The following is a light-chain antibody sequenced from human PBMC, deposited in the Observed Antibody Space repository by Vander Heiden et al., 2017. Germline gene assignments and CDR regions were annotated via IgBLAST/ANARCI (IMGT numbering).Light chain of an antibody. Sequence: EIQLTQSASSLSASVGERVTIDCRASQTINNDLNWYQQKPEKAPTLLIYAASSLQSEVPSRFSSSGSGTDFSLTISSLQREDFATYYCQQSYSMPYTFGQGTKLEIK. J-gene: IGKJ2*01. CDR2: AAS. CDR3: QQSYSMPYT. V-gene: IGKV1-39*01. CDR1: QTINND.